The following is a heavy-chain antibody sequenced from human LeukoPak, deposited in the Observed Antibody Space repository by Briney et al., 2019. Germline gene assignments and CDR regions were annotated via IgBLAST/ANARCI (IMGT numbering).Heavy chain of an antibody. D-gene: IGHD3-22*01. J-gene: IGHJ4*02. CDR2: ISAYNGNT. CDR1: GYTFTSYG. Sequence: GASVKVSCKASGYTFTSYGISWVRQAPGQGLEWMGWISAYNGNTNYAQKLQGRVTMTTDASTSTAYMELRSLRPDDTAVYYCARDHITYYYDSSGYPLKNFDYWGQGTLVTVSS. V-gene: IGHV1-18*01. CDR3: ARDHITYYYDSSGYPLKNFDY.